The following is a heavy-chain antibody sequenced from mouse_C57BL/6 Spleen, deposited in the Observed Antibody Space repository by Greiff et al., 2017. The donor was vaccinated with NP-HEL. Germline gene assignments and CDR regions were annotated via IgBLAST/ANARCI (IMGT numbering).Heavy chain of an antibody. CDR1: GYTLNSYW. CDR2: INPSNGRT. V-gene: IGHV1S81*02. D-gene: IGHD2-1*01. CDR3: ARLLINFDY. J-gene: IGHJ2*01. Sequence: QVQLQQPGAELVNPGASVNLSCKASGYTLNSYWMQWVKQRPGQGLEWIGEINPSNGRTNYNEKFKSKATLTVDKSSSTAYMQLSSPTSEDSAVYYCARLLINFDYWGQGTTLTVSS.